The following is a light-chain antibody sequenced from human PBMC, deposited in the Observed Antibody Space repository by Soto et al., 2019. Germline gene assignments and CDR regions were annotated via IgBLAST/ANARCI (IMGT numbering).Light chain of an antibody. CDR1: QSVLSSSNNKNY. CDR3: QQYYSLPLT. J-gene: IGKJ4*01. CDR2: WTF. V-gene: IGKV4-1*01. Sequence: DIVMTQSPDSLAVSLGERATINCKSSQSVLSSSNNKNYLAWYQQKPGQPPKLLIYWTFIRESGVPDRFSGSGSGTDFTLTISGLQAEDVAVYYCQQYYSLPLTFGGGTKVEIK.